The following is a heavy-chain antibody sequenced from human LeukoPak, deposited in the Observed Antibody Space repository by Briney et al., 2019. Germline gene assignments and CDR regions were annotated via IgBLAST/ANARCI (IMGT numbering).Heavy chain of an antibody. J-gene: IGHJ5*02. V-gene: IGHV1-69*04. D-gene: IGHD3-22*01. Sequence: SVKVSCKASGGTFSSYAISWVRQAPGQGLEWMGRIIPILGIANYAQKFQGRVTITADKSTSTAYMELSSLRSEDTAVYYCAREGYYDSSGYYRTWGQGTLVTVSS. CDR2: IIPILGIA. CDR1: GGTFSSYA. CDR3: AREGYYDSSGYYRT.